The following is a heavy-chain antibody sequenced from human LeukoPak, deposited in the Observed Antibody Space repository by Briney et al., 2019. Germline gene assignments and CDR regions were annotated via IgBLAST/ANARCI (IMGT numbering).Heavy chain of an antibody. CDR3: ARESGYGIVDY. CDR2: TYYRSKWYN. V-gene: IGHV6-1*01. D-gene: IGHD2-8*01. J-gene: IGHJ4*02. CDR1: GDSVSSDSAT. Sequence: SQTLSLTCAISGDSVSSDSATWNWFRQSPSRGLEWLGRTYYRSKWYNDYAGSVKSRITINPDTSKNQFSLQLNSVTPEDTAVYYCARESGYGIVDYWGQGTLVTVSS.